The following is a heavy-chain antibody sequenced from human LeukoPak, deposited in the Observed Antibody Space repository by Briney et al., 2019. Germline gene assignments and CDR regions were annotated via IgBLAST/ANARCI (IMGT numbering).Heavy chain of an antibody. D-gene: IGHD2-2*01. CDR3: ARDLTAAGGDNWFDP. V-gene: IGHV1-18*01. J-gene: IGHJ5*02. CDR2: ISAYNGNT. Sequence: ASVKVSCKASGYTFTSYGISWVRQAPGQGLEWMGWISAYNGNTNYAQTLQGRVTMTTDTSTSTAYMELRSLRSDDTAVYYCARDLTAAGGDNWFDPWGQGTLVTVAS. CDR1: GYTFTSYG.